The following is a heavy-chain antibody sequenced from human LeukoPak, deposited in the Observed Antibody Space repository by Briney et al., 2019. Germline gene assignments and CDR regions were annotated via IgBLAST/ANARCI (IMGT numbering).Heavy chain of an antibody. D-gene: IGHD6-19*01. CDR1: GFTFSSYA. V-gene: IGHV3-30*14. J-gene: IGHJ4*02. CDR3: ARDKLGSGYSSDFDY. Sequence: GGSLRLSCAASGFTFSSYAMHWVRQAPGKGLEWVAVISYDGSNKYYADSVKGRFTISRDNSKNTLYLQMNSLRAEDTAVHYCARDKLGSGYSSDFDYWGQGTLVTVSS. CDR2: ISYDGSNK.